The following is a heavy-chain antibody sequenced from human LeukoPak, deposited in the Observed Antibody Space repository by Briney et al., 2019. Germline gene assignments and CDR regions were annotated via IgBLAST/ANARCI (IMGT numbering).Heavy chain of an antibody. Sequence: SETLSLTCAVSGGSIITTNWWSWVRPPPGKGLEWIGEVHLNWATHYNPSLGSRVSMSIDKSKNHMSLKLTSVTAADTAIYYCTRESGAFSPFGFWGQGTLVTVSS. CDR1: GGSIITTNW. D-gene: IGHD1-26*01. CDR2: VHLNWAT. J-gene: IGHJ4*02. CDR3: TRESGAFSPFGF. V-gene: IGHV4-4*02.